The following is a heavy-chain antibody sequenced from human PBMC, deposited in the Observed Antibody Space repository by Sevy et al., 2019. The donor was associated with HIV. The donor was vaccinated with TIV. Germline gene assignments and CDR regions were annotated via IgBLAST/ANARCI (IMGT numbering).Heavy chain of an antibody. Sequence: GGSLRLSCAASGFTFSSYWMSWVRQAPGKGLEWVANINQDGSEKYYVDSVKGRFTISRDNTKNSLYLQMNSLRAEDTAMYYCARDAYYDFWSGYYYYFDYWGQGTLVTVSS. CDR1: GFTFSSYW. V-gene: IGHV3-7*03. D-gene: IGHD3-3*01. CDR2: INQDGSEK. J-gene: IGHJ4*02. CDR3: ARDAYYDFWSGYYYYFDY.